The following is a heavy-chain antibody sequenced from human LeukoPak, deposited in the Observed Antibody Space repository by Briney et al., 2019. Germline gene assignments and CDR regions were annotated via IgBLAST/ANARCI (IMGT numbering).Heavy chain of an antibody. Sequence: ASVKVSCKASGYTFITYALHWVRQAPGQSLEWMGAIGAANDNARYSQTFQGRVTISSDSSEQTVYMELSSLRSDDTAVYFCARPLLEGLTFSTTPFDYWGQGTRVTVSS. V-gene: IGHV1-3*01. CDR2: IGAANDNA. CDR3: ARPLLEGLTFSTTPFDY. D-gene: IGHD3-3*02. CDR1: GYTFITYA. J-gene: IGHJ4*02.